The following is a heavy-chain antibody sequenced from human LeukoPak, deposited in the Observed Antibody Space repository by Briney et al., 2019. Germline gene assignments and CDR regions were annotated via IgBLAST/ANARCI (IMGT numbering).Heavy chain of an antibody. CDR1: GFTFSDFY. Sequence: PGGSLRLSCAASGFTFSDFYISWVRESPGKGLEWVASINQGGTGKYYVASVKGRFTISRDNAKKSVWLQMTSLRADDTAVYYCARSLWPEDYWGQGTLVTVSS. D-gene: IGHD3-16*01. CDR2: INQGGTGK. V-gene: IGHV3-7*01. CDR3: ARSLWPEDY. J-gene: IGHJ4*02.